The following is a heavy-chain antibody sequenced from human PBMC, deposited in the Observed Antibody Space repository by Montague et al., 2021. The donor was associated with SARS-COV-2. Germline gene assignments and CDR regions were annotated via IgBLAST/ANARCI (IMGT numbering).Heavy chain of an antibody. CDR2: IYHRGST. CDR1: GGSISSSNW. V-gene: IGHV4-4*02. J-gene: IGHJ6*02. Sequence: SETLSLTCAVSGGSISSSNWWSWVRQPPGKGLEWIGEIYHRGSTNYNPSLKSRVTISVDKSKNQFSLELSAVTAADTAVYYCARLPVYQYYYYYDGMDFWGQGTTVTVSS. CDR3: ARLPVYQYYYYYDGMDF. D-gene: IGHD2-2*01.